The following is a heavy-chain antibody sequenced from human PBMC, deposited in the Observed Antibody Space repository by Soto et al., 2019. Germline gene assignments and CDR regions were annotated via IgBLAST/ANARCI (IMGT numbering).Heavy chain of an antibody. Sequence: GQARRVPRGASGFIFSRCSVLGCRLALGKGMEWVAVIWYDGSNKYYADSVKGRFTIAIDNSKNTLYLQMNSLRAEDTAVYYCARQREYRRYDLLSYRGQGAPVTVSS. CDR3: ARQREYRRYDLLSY. CDR1: GFIFSRCS. D-gene: IGHD5-12*01. J-gene: IGHJ1*01. CDR2: IWYDGSNK. V-gene: IGHV3-33*01.